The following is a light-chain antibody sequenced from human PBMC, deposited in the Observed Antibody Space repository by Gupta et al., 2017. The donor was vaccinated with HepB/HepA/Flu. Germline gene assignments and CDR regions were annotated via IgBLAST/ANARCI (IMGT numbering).Light chain of an antibody. Sequence: QSALTQPASVSGSPGQSIPISCTGTSSDVGGYNYVSWYQQHPGKAPKLIMFDVSDRPSWVSNRFSGSKSGNTASLTISGLQTEDEADYYCSSYEISSQVLFGGGTKLTVL. CDR2: DVS. CDR1: SSDVGGYNY. J-gene: IGLJ2*01. CDR3: SSYEISSQVL. V-gene: IGLV2-14*03.